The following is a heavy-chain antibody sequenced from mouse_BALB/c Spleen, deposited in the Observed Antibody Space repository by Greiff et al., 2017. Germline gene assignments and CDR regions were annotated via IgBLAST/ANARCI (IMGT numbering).Heavy chain of an antibody. V-gene: IGHV14-3*02. D-gene: IGHD3-1*01. Sequence: VQLQQSGAELVKPGASVKLSCTASGFNIKDSYMHWVKQRPEQGLEWIGRIDPANGNTKYDPKFQGKATITADTSSNTAYLQLSSLTSEDTAVSYCARGLREGWFAYWGQGTLVTVSA. CDR3: ARGLREGWFAY. CDR2: IDPANGNT. CDR1: GFNIKDSY. J-gene: IGHJ3*01.